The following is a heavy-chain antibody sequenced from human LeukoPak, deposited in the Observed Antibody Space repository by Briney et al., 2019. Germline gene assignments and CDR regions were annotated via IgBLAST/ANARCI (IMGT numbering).Heavy chain of an antibody. V-gene: IGHV3-21*01. D-gene: IGHD3-10*01. CDR1: GFTLSSYS. CDR2: ISRSSAYI. CDR3: ASFPPYMVRTDAFDI. Sequence: PGGSLRLSCAASGFTLSSYSMNWVRQAPGKGLEWVSSISRSSAYIYYADSVKGRFTISRDNAKNSLHLQMNSLRAEDTAVYYCASFPPYMVRTDAFDIWGQGTMVTVSS. J-gene: IGHJ3*02.